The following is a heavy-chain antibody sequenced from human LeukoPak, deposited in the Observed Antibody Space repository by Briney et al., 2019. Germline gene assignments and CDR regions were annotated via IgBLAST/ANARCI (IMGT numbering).Heavy chain of an antibody. Sequence: NPSESLSLTCTVSGGSVSGYYWTWVRQPPGKGLEWIGYIYYSETNYNPSLKSRVNISLDPSKNQLSLKLTSVTAADTAVYYCARRRNWLDPWGQGTLVTVSS. CDR1: GGSVSGYY. J-gene: IGHJ5*02. CDR2: IYYSET. CDR3: ARRRNWLDP. V-gene: IGHV4-59*08.